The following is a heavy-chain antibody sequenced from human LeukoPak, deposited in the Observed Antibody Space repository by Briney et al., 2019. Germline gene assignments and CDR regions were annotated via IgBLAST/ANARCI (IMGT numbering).Heavy chain of an antibody. CDR3: ARDASSSYFYYYYGMDV. J-gene: IGHJ6*02. V-gene: IGHV4-39*07. CDR1: GGSISSSSYY. CDR2: IYYSGST. Sequence: SETLSLTCTVSGGSISSSSYYWGWIRQPPGKGLEWIGSIYYSGSTYYNPSLKSRVTISVDTSKNQFSLKLSSVTAADTAVYYCARDASSSYFYYYYGMDVWGQGTTVTVSS. D-gene: IGHD6-13*01.